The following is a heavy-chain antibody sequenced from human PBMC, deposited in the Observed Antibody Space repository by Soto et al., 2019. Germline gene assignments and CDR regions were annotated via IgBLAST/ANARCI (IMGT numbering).Heavy chain of an antibody. V-gene: IGHV3-21*01. CDR1: GFTFSSYS. CDR2: ISSSSSYI. CDR3: ARSGYVKSGRVYLKGAWHY. J-gene: IGHJ4*02. Sequence: GGSLRLSCAASGFTFSSYSMNWVRQAPGKGLEWVSSISSSSSYIYYADSVKGRFTISRDNAKNSLYLQMNSLRAEDTAVYYCARSGYVKSGRVYLKGAWHYWGQGTLVTVSS. D-gene: IGHD5-12*01.